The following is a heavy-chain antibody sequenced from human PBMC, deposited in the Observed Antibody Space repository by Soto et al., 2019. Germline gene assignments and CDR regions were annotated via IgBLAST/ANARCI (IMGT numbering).Heavy chain of an antibody. CDR2: ISGSGGST. V-gene: IGHV3-23*01. J-gene: IGHJ6*02. CDR1: GFTFSSYA. Sequence: GGSLRLSCAASGFTFSSYAMSWVRQAPGKGLEWVSAISGSGGSTYYADSVKGRFTISRDNSKNTLYLQMNSLRAEDTAVYYCAKVGGDTAMVIPHSYYYYGMDVWGQGTTVTVSS. CDR3: AKVGGDTAMVIPHSYYYYGMDV. D-gene: IGHD5-18*01.